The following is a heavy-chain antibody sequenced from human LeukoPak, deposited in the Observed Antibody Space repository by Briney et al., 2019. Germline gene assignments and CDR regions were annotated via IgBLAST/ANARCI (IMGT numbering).Heavy chain of an antibody. CDR3: ARRAGAYSHPYDY. CDR2: INSDGSST. Sequence: PGGSLRLSCAASGFTFSSYWMHWVRQAPGKGLVWVSHINSDGSSTTYADSVKGRFTISRDNSKNTLYLQMNSLRAEDTAVYYCARRAGAYSHPYDYWGQGTLVTVSS. V-gene: IGHV3-74*01. D-gene: IGHD4/OR15-4a*01. J-gene: IGHJ4*02. CDR1: GFTFSSYW.